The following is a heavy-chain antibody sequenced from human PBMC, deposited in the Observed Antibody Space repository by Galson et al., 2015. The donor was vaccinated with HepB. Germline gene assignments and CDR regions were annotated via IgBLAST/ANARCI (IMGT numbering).Heavy chain of an antibody. CDR2: IRYDGSNK. Sequence: SLRLSCAASGFTFSSYGMHWVRQAPGKGLEWVAFIRYDGSNKYYADSVKGRFTISRDSSKNTLYLQMNSLRAEDTAVYYCAKYRYGSGNSMDVWGQGTTVTVSS. CDR1: GFTFSSYG. V-gene: IGHV3-30*02. CDR3: AKYRYGSGNSMDV. J-gene: IGHJ6*02. D-gene: IGHD3-10*01.